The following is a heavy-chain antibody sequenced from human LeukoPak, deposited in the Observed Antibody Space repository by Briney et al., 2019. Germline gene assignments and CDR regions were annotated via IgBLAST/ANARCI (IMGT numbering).Heavy chain of an antibody. Sequence: ASVKVSCKASGYTFTSYGINWVRQAPGQGLEWMGWISAYNGNTNYAQKLQGRVTMTTDTSTSTAYMELRSLRSDDTALYYCARDSNTIFGVVSRNNFDYWGQGTLVTVSS. V-gene: IGHV1-18*01. CDR2: ISAYNGNT. CDR1: GYTFTSYG. J-gene: IGHJ4*02. CDR3: ARDSNTIFGVVSRNNFDY. D-gene: IGHD3-3*01.